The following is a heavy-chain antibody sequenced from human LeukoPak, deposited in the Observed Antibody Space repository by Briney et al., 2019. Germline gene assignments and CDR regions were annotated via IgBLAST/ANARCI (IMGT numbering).Heavy chain of an antibody. CDR1: GFTFSSYW. J-gene: IGHJ4*02. CDR3: ARAPGHDYGGITSFFDY. Sequence: PGGSLRLSCAASGFTFSSYWMSWVRQAPGKGLEWVANIKQDGSEKYYVDSVKGRFTISRDNAKNSLYLQMNSLRAEDTAVYYCARAPGHDYGGITSFFDYWGQGTLVTVSS. V-gene: IGHV3-7*01. CDR2: IKQDGSEK. D-gene: IGHD4-23*01.